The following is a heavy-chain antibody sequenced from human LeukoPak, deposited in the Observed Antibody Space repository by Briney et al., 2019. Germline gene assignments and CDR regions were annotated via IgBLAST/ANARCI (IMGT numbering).Heavy chain of an antibody. CDR2: IYHSGST. D-gene: IGHD3-10*01. V-gene: IGHV4-38-2*02. CDR3: AREAVAGGSGSNYYYYGVDV. J-gene: IGHJ6*02. Sequence: PSETLSLTCTVSGYSISSGYYWGWIRQPPGKGLEWIGSIYHSGSTYYNPSLKSRVTISVDTSKNHFSLKLSSVTAADTAVYYCAREAVAGGSGSNYYYYGVDVWGQGTTVTVSS. CDR1: GYSISSGYY.